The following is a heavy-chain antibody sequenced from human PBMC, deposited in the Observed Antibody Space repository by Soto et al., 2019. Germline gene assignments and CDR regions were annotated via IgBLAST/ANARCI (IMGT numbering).Heavy chain of an antibody. J-gene: IGHJ4*02. D-gene: IGHD3-10*01. CDR1: GYTFTSYA. CDR2: INAGNGNT. CDR3: ARDNDGSGTLNY. Sequence: QVQLVQSGAEVKKPGASVKVSCKASGYTFTSYAMHWVRQAPGQRLEWMGWINAGNGNTKYSQKFQGRVTITRDTYASTDYMELSSLRSEDTAVYYCARDNDGSGTLNYWGQGTLVTVSS. V-gene: IGHV1-3*01.